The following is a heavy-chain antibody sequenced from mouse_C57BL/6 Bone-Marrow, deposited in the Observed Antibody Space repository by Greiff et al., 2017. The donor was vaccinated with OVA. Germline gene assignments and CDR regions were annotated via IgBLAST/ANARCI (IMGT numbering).Heavy chain of an antibody. CDR1: GYTFPSYW. J-gene: IGHJ2*01. V-gene: IGHV1-74*01. D-gene: IGHD3-3*01. CDR2: INPPARDT. Sequence: QVQLQQPGAELVKPGASGKVSCKASGYTFPSYWLHGVKQRPGQGLEWMGRINPPARDTNYNQKFKGKATVTVDKSSRTAYMQLSSLTSEDAAVYYCAIGRDGYWGQGTTLTVSS. CDR3: AIGRDGY.